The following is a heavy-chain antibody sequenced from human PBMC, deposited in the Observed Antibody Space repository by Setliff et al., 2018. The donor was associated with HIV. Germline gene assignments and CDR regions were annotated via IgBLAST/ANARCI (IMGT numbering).Heavy chain of an antibody. CDR2: IHDSGRT. D-gene: IGHD1-26*01. CDR3: ARDPKYYYKYFQY. J-gene: IGHJ1*01. Sequence: PSETLSLTCGVSGYSLTSGYYWGWIRQPPGKGLEWIGSIHDSGRTYYNPSLKSRVTISVDTSKNQFSLKLSSVTAADTAVYYCARDPKYYYKYFQYWGQGTLVTVS. CDR1: GYSLTSGYY. V-gene: IGHV4-38-2*02.